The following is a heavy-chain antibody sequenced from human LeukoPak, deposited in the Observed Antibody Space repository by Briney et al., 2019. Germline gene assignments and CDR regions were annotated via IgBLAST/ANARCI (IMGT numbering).Heavy chain of an antibody. CDR3: ARAPSSHSSGPPNYYYYGMDV. V-gene: IGHV4-34*01. D-gene: IGHD6-19*01. Sequence: KSSETLSLTCAVYGGSFSGYYWSWIRQPPGKGLEWIGEINHSGSTNYNSSLKSRVTISVDTSKNQFSLKLSSVTAADTAVYYCARAPSSHSSGPPNYYYYGMDVWGQGTTVTVSS. CDR1: GGSFSGYY. CDR2: INHSGST. J-gene: IGHJ6*02.